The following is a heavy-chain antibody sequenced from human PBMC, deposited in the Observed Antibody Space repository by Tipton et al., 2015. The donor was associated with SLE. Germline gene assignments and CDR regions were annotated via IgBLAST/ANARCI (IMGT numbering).Heavy chain of an antibody. V-gene: IGHV3-11*06. J-gene: IGHJ1*01. CDR2: ISSSSSYT. CDR1: GFTFSDYY. CDR3: ARPSYGDYEAGCFQH. Sequence: SLRLSCAASGFTFSDYYMSWIRQAPGKGLEWVSYISSSSSYTNYADSVKGRFTISRDNPNNTLYLQMNSLGPEDTAVYYCARPSYGDYEAGCFQHWGQGTLVTVSS. D-gene: IGHD4-17*01.